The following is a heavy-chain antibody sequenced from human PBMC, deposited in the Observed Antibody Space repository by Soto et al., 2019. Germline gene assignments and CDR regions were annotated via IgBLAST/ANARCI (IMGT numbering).Heavy chain of an antibody. D-gene: IGHD3-16*01. CDR2: IWYDESNK. V-gene: IGHV3-33*01. CDR1: GFTFSSYG. Sequence: GGSLRLSCAASGFTFSSYGMHWVRQAPGKGLEWVAVIWYDESNKYYADSVKGRFTISRDNSKNTLYLQMNSLRAEDTAVYYCSSVHVYGKLGVLSSGWGQGSLDPVSS. CDR3: SSVHVYGKLGVLSSG. J-gene: IGHJ4*02.